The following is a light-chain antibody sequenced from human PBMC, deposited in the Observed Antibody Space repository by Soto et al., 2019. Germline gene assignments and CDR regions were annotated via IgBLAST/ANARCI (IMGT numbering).Light chain of an antibody. V-gene: IGKV1-39*01. J-gene: IGKJ1*01. CDR3: QQSYSTPWT. Sequence: DIPMTQSPSSLSASVGDRVTITCRASQSINTFLNWYQQKPGKAPKLLIYAASSLQSGVPSRFSGSGSGTDFILTITSLQPEDFATYYCQQSYSTPWTFGQGTKVEIK. CDR1: QSINTF. CDR2: AAS.